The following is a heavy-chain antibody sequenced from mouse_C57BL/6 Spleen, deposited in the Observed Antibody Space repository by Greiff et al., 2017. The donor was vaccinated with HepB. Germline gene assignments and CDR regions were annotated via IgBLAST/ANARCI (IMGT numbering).Heavy chain of an antibody. J-gene: IGHJ4*01. CDR2: ISYDGSN. Sequence: EVKLMESGPGLVKPSQSLSLTCSVTGYSITSGYYWNWIRQFPGNKLEWMGYISYDGSNNYNPSLKNRTSITRDTSKNQFFLKLNSVTTEDTATYYCAREGNYAMDYWGQGTSVTVSS. V-gene: IGHV3-6*01. CDR3: AREGNYAMDY. CDR1: GYSITSGYY.